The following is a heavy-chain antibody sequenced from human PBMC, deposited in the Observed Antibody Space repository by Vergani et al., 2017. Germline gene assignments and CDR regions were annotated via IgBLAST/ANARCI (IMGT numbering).Heavy chain of an antibody. Sequence: QVQLQQWGAGLLKPSETLSLTCAVYGRSFSGYYWSWIRQPPGKGLEWIGEINHSGSTNYNPSLKSRVTISVDTSKNQFSLKLSSVTAADTAVYYCASLSGVYDYVWGSYRYYFDYWGQGTLVTVSS. D-gene: IGHD3-16*02. J-gene: IGHJ4*02. V-gene: IGHV4-34*01. CDR3: ASLSGVYDYVWGSYRYYFDY. CDR2: INHSGST. CDR1: GRSFSGYY.